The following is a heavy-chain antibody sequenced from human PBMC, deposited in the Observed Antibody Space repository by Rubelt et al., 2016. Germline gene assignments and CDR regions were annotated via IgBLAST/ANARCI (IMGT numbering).Heavy chain of an antibody. V-gene: IGHV4-31*03. D-gene: IGHD5-18*01. CDR1: GGSISSGVYY. J-gene: IGHJ6*02. CDR2: VYNSERT. CDR3: ARDNGHSYGFDAMDV. Sequence: QLQLQVSGPGLVKPSETLSLTCTVSGGSISSGVYYWSWIRQHPGKGLEWIGYVYNSERTNYNPSLRSRVTISADTAKNQFSRKMTSVTAADTAVYYCARDNGHSYGFDAMDVWGQGTTVTVSS.